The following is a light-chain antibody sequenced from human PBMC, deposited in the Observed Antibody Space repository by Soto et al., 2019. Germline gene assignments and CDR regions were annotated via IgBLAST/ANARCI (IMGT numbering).Light chain of an antibody. J-gene: IGLJ2*01. CDR1: NSDVRIYDY. Sequence: QSALTQPASVSGSPGQSITISCTGANSDVRIYDYASWYQQHPGKAPKLIIYEVFNRPSGVSNRFSGFKSGNTASLTISGLQPEDEADYYCGSFTATSPLVVFGGGTKLTVL. CDR2: EVF. CDR3: GSFTATSPLVV. V-gene: IGLV2-14*01.